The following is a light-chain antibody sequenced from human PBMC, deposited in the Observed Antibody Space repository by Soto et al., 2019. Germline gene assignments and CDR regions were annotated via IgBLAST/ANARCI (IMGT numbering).Light chain of an antibody. J-gene: IGLJ1*01. CDR2: EVS. CDR1: SSDVGGYNY. V-gene: IGLV2-14*01. CDR3: GTWDSSLSAFYV. Sequence: QSALTQPASVSGSPGQSITISCTGTSSDVGGYNYVSWYQQHPGKAPKLMIYEVSNRPSGVSNRFSGSKSGNTASLTISGLQAEDEADYYCGTWDSSLSAFYVFGTGTKLTVL.